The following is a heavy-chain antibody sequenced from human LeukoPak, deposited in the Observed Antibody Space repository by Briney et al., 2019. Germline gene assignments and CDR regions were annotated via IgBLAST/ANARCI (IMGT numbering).Heavy chain of an antibody. V-gene: IGHV1-8*01. J-gene: IGHJ3*02. CDR3: ARRIVGAIFDAFDI. Sequence: GASVKVSCKASGYTFTSYDINWVRQATGQGLEWMGWMNPNSGNTGYAQKFQGRVTMTRNTSISTAYMELSSLRSEDTAVCYCARRIVGAIFDAFDIWGQGTMVTVSS. CDR1: GYTFTSYD. CDR2: MNPNSGNT. D-gene: IGHD1-26*01.